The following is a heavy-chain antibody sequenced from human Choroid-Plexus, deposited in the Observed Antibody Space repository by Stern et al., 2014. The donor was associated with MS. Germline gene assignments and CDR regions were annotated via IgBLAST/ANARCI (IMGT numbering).Heavy chain of an antibody. CDR1: GVTFGSCA. Sequence: QMQLVQSGGGVVQPGRPLRLSCVASGVTFGSCAMHWVRQAPGKGLEWVAGVSYDGSNKYYADSVKGRFTISRDNSQNTLYMQMXSLRPEDTAVYYCAKDRQYLTYFFDHWGQGSLVTVSS. CDR2: VSYDGSNK. J-gene: IGHJ5*02. V-gene: IGHV3-30*18. D-gene: IGHD2/OR15-2a*01. CDR3: AKDRQYLTYFFDH.